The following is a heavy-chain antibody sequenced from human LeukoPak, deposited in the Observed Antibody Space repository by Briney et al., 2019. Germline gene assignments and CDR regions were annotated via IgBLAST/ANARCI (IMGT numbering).Heavy chain of an antibody. D-gene: IGHD6-19*01. CDR1: GGTFSSYA. CDR2: IIPIFGTA. J-gene: IGHJ4*02. Sequence: SVKDSCKASGGTFSSYAISWVRQAPGQGLEWMGGIIPIFGTANYAQKFQGRVTITADESTSTAYMELSSLRSEDTAVYYCASNLAVAGMPFGSWGQGTLVTVSS. V-gene: IGHV1-69*13. CDR3: ASNLAVAGMPFGS.